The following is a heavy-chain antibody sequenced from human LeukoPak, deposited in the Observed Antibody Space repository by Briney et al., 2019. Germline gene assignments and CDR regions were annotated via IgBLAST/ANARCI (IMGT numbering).Heavy chain of an antibody. CDR2: IKYDGTEK. Sequence: GGSLRLSCVGSGFTLSGYWMTWVRRAPGKGLEWVANIKYDGTEKQYVDSVKGRFTISKGNAKNSLYLQMNSLRVEDMAVYYCARGLGWLDPWGQGTLVTVSS. V-gene: IGHV3-7*01. CDR1: GFTLSGYW. J-gene: IGHJ5*02. CDR3: ARGLGWLDP.